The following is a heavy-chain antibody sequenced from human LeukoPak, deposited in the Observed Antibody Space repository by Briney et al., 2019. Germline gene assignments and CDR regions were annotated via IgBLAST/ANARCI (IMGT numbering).Heavy chain of an antibody. D-gene: IGHD2-2*01. CDR3: ATPYCSSISCLDVFNM. CDR2: KYDSGSA. CDR1: GVSVSDGRYY. J-gene: IGHJ3*02. Sequence: PSETLSLTCNVSGVSVSDGRYYWTWIRQHPGKGLEWIGYKYDSGSAKYNPSLKSRLTISIDTSKNQFSLQLSSVTAADTATYYCATPYCSSISCLDVFNMWGQGTRVTVSS. V-gene: IGHV4-31*03.